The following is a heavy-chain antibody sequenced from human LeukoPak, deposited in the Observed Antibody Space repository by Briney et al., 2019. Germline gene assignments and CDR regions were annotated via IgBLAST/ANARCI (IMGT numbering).Heavy chain of an antibody. V-gene: IGHV3-20*04. CDR2: LTWNSHST. CDR3: ARGGPTGSLHFDY. CDR1: GFTFDDYA. J-gene: IGHJ4*02. D-gene: IGHD3-9*01. Sequence: GGSLRLSCVASGFTFDDYALSWVRQVPGKGLEWVSGLTWNSHSTGYAESVKGRFTVSRDNAKNSLYLQMNSLRAEDTAVYYCARGGPTGSLHFDYWGQGTLVTVSS.